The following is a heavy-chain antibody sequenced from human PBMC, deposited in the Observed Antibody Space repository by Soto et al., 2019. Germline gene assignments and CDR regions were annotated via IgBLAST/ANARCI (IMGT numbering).Heavy chain of an antibody. J-gene: IGHJ4*02. CDR3: ARHTWWHFD. Sequence: EVQLVESGGDLVQPGGSLRLSCAASGFTFKDYSMTWMRQAPGRGPEWVANIKRDGLEKYYAESVRGRFVISRDDAKNSLYLQLNSLRVEDTAVYYCARHTWWHFDWGQGTRVTVS. CDR1: GFTFKDYS. CDR2: IKRDGLEK. V-gene: IGHV3-7*04. D-gene: IGHD2-8*02.